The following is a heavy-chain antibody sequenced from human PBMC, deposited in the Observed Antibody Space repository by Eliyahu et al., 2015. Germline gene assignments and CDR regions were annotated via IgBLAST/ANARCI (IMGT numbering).Heavy chain of an antibody. CDR3: ARGSINAATYYDFWSGYDGYGMDV. Sequence: EVQLVESGGGLVQPGGSLRLSCAASGFTFXXYEMNWXXQAPGKGLGWVSYISSSGSTIYYADSVKGRFTISRDNAKNSLYLQMNSLRAEDTAVYYCARGSINAATYYDFWSGYDGYGMDVWGQGTTVTVSS. J-gene: IGHJ6*02. V-gene: IGHV3-48*03. CDR2: ISSSGSTI. D-gene: IGHD3-3*01. CDR1: GFTFXXYE.